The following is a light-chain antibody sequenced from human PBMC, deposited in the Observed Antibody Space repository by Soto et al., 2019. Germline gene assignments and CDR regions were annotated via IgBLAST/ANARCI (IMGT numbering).Light chain of an antibody. V-gene: IGKV1-39*01. J-gene: IGKJ2*01. CDR2: AAS. CDR3: QQSSSTPYT. Sequence: DIQRTQSPSSLSASVGDTVTITCRASQSINTYLNWYQQKPGKAPKFLIYAASSLQSGVPSRFSGSGSGTDSTLTISSLQREDFATYYCQQSSSTPYTFGRGTKVDIK. CDR1: QSINTY.